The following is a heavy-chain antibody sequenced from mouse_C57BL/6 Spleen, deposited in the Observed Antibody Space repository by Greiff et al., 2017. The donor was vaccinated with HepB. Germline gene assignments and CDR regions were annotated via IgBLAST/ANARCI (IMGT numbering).Heavy chain of an antibody. J-gene: IGHJ1*03. V-gene: IGHV1-15*01. Sequence: QVQLKESGAELVRPGASVTLSCKASGYTFTDYEMHWVKQTPVHGLEWIGAIDPETGGTAYNQKFKGKAILTADKSSSTAYMELRSLTSEDSAVYYCTRRFITTVVARWYFDVWGTGTTVTVSS. CDR1: GYTFTDYE. CDR3: TRRFITTVVARWYFDV. CDR2: IDPETGGT. D-gene: IGHD1-1*01.